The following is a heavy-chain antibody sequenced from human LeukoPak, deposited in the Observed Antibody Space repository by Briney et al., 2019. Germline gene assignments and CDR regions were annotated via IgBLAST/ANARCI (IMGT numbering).Heavy chain of an antibody. V-gene: IGHV4-34*01. D-gene: IGHD2-21*01. J-gene: IGHJ5*02. Sequence: SETLSLTCAVYGGSFSGYYWSWIRQPPGKGLEWIGEINHSGSTNYNPSLKSRVTISVDTSKNQFSLKLSSLTAADTAVYYCARTHCGGGSCDTFDPWGQGTLVTVSS. CDR3: ARTHCGGGSCDTFDP. CDR2: INHSGST. CDR1: GGSFSGYY.